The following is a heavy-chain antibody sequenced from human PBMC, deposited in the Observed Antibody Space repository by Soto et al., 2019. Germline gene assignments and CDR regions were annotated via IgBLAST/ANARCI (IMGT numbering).Heavy chain of an antibody. D-gene: IGHD3-22*01. Sequence: SETLSLTCTVSCGSISSYYWSWIRQPPGKGLEWIGYIYYSGSTNYNPSLKSRVTTSVDTSKNQFSLKLSSVTAADTAVYYCARGSRGYYDSSGYYAFDIWGQGTMVTVSS. V-gene: IGHV4-59*01. CDR1: CGSISSYY. CDR3: ARGSRGYYDSSGYYAFDI. CDR2: IYYSGST. J-gene: IGHJ3*02.